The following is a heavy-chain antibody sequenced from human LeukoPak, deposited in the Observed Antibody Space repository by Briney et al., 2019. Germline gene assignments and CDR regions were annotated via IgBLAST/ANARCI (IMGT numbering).Heavy chain of an antibody. CDR2: INPSGGTT. CDR1: GYTFSSSY. J-gene: IGHJ4*01. CDR3: ARTWIWELPYPYPLDC. Sequence: ASVKVSCKASGYTFSSSYIHWVRQAPGQGLEWMGIINPSGGTTIYAQRFQGRVTMTRDTSTSTVYMELRSLRSDDTAVYYCARTWIWELPYPYPLDCWGHGTLVTVDS. V-gene: IGHV1-46*01. D-gene: IGHD1-26*01.